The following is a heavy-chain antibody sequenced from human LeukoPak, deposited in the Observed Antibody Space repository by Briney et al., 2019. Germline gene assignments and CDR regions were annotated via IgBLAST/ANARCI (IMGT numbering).Heavy chain of an antibody. J-gene: IGHJ4*02. V-gene: IGHV1-2*02. CDR2: NNPNSGGT. CDR1: GYTFTGPY. CDR3: ARVEYCTKGVCINFDL. D-gene: IGHD2-8*01. Sequence: GASAKVSCKASGYTFTGPYIHWMRQAPGQGLEWMGWNNPNSGGTKYAQRFQGRVTVTRDTSTSTAYLELSGLRADDTAAYYCARVEYCTKGVCINFDLWGQGTLVTVSS.